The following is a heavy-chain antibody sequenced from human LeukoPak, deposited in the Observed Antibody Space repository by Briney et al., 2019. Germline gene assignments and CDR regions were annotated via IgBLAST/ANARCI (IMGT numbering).Heavy chain of an antibody. J-gene: IGHJ4*02. V-gene: IGHV1-69*05. Sequence: GASVKVPCKASGYTFTNYYMHWVRQAPGQGLEWMGRIIPIFGTANYAQKFQGRVTITTDESTSTAYMELSSLRSEDTAVYYCARDQPLLDYYDSSGGMVDWGQGTLVTVSS. CDR2: IIPIFGTA. CDR3: ARDQPLLDYYDSSGGMVD. CDR1: GYTFTNYY. D-gene: IGHD3-22*01.